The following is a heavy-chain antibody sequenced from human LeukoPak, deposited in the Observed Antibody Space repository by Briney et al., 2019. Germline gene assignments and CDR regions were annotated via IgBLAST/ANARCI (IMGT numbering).Heavy chain of an antibody. V-gene: IGHV3-30-3*01. CDR1: GFTFSSYA. Sequence: GGSLRLSCAASGFTFSSYAMHWVRQAPGKGLEWVAVISYDGSNKYYADSVKGRFTISRDNSKNTLSLQMSSLRAEDTAVYYCAKAETMTQRGYFDYWGQGTLVTVSP. CDR2: ISYDGSNK. J-gene: IGHJ4*02. D-gene: IGHD1-1*01. CDR3: AKAETMTQRGYFDY.